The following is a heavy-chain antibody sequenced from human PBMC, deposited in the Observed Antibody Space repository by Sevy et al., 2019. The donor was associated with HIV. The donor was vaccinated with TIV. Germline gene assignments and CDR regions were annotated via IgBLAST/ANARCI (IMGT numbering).Heavy chain of an antibody. D-gene: IGHD2-2*01. CDR2: ISYDGSNK. J-gene: IGHJ4*02. CDR3: ARESIVVVPAAVYYPYYFDY. CDR1: GFTFSSYA. Sequence: GGSLRLSCAASGFTFSSYAMHWVRQAPGKGLEWVAVISYDGSNKYYADSVKGRFTISRDNSKNTLYLQMNSLRAEDTAVYYCARESIVVVPAAVYYPYYFDYWGQRTLVTVSS. V-gene: IGHV3-30-3*01.